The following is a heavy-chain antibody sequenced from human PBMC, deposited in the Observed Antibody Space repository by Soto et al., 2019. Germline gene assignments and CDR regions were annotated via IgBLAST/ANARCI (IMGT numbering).Heavy chain of an antibody. D-gene: IGHD3-22*01. Sequence: ASVKVSCKASGYTFTGYYMHWVRQAPGQGLEWMGWINPNSGGTNYAQKFQGRVTMTRDTSISTAYMELSRLRSDDTAVYYCARSVTMIVVVIPGAFDIWGQGTMVTVSS. V-gene: IGHV1-2*02. CDR2: INPNSGGT. J-gene: IGHJ3*02. CDR3: ARSVTMIVVVIPGAFDI. CDR1: GYTFTGYY.